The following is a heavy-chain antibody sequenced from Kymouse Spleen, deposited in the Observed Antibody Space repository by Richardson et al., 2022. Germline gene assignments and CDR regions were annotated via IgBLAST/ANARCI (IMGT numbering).Heavy chain of an antibody. D-gene: IGHD2-2*02. CDR1: GGSFSGYY. V-gene: IGHV4-34*01. CDR3: ARVPAAAYYFDY. CDR2: INHSGST. J-gene: IGHJ4*02. Sequence: QVQLQQWGAGLLKPSETLSLTCAVYGGSFSGYYWSWIRQPPGKGLEWIGEINHSGSTNYNPSLKSRVTISVDTSKNQFSLKLSSVTAADTAVYYCARVPAAAYYFDYWGQGTLVTVSS.